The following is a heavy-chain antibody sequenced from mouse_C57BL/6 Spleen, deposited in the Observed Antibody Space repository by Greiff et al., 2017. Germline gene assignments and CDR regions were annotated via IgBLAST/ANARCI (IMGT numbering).Heavy chain of an antibody. CDR2: ISNGGGST. J-gene: IGHJ4*01. D-gene: IGHD2-1*01. Sequence: DVMLVESGGGLVQPGGSLKLSCAASGFTFSDYYMYWVRQTPEKRLEWVAYISNGGGSTYYPDTVKGRFTISRDNAKNTLYLQMSRLKSEDTAMYYCARQGYGNYDAMDYWGQGTSVTVSS. V-gene: IGHV5-12*01. CDR1: GFTFSDYY. CDR3: ARQGYGNYDAMDY.